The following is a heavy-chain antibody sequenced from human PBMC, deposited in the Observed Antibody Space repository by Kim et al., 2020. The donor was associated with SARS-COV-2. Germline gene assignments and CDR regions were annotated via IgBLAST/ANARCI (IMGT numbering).Heavy chain of an antibody. CDR2: ISSNGGST. CDR3: VKDGRYYGSGSYGNFDY. CDR1: GFTFSSYA. D-gene: IGHD3-10*01. J-gene: IGHJ4*02. Sequence: GGSLRLSCSASGFTFSSYAMHWVRQAPGKGLEYVSAISSNGGSTYYADSVKGRFTISRDNSKNTLCLQMSSLRAEDTAVYYCVKDGRYYGSGSYGNFDYWGQGALVTASS. V-gene: IGHV3-64D*06.